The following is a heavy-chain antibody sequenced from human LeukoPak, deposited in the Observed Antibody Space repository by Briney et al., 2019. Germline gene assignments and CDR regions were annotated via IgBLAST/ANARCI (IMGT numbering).Heavy chain of an antibody. CDR3: ARYCSSTSCHSWGAFDI. V-gene: IGHV1-2*02. CDR2: INPNSGGT. Sequence: ASVKVSCKASEYTFTGYFIHWVRQAPGQGLEWMGWINPNSGGTNYAQKFQGRVTMTRDTSISTAYMELSRLGSDDTAVYYCARYCSSTSCHSWGAFDIWGQGTMVTVSS. CDR1: EYTFTGYF. J-gene: IGHJ3*02. D-gene: IGHD2-2*01.